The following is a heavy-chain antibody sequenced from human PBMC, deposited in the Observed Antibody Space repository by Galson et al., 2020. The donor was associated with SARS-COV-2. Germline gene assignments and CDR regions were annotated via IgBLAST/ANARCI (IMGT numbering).Heavy chain of an antibody. CDR3: ARQKGYTYGVFDY. J-gene: IGHJ4*02. D-gene: IGHD5-18*01. CDR2: IYHSGRT. CDR1: GYSISSGYY. V-gene: IGHV4-38-2*01. Sequence: SETLSLTCGVSGYSISSGYYWGWIRQPPGKGLEWIGTIYHSGRTYYNPSLKRRVTISVDTSNNQFSLRLSSVTAADTAVYFWARQKGYTYGVFDYWGQGTLVTVSS.